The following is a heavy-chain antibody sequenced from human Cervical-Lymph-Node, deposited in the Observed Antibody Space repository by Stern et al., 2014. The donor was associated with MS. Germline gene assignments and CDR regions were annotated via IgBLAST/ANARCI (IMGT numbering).Heavy chain of an antibody. Sequence: QVQLVESGGGVVQPGRSLRLSCSASGFKFSAYAMFWVRQAPGKGLEWVSLTSDDGSNKYYSDSVKGRFTVSRYNSLNPFYLQMSSLRVDDTAVYYCARNREEYTFYYYYGMDVWGQGTTVTVSS. CDR2: TSDDGSNK. V-gene: IGHV3-30*04. CDR1: GFKFSAYA. D-gene: IGHD2/OR15-2a*01. J-gene: IGHJ6*02. CDR3: ARNREEYTFYYYYGMDV.